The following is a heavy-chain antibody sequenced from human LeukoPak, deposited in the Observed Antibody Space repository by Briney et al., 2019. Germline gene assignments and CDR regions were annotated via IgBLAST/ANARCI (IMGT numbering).Heavy chain of an antibody. Sequence: ASVKVSCKASGYTFTSYGISWVRQAPGQGLEWMGWISAYNGNTNYAQKLQGRVTMTTDTSTSTAYMELSRLRSDDTAVYYCARDQFRGSYSDYWGQGTLVTVSS. CDR3: ARDQFRGSYSDY. CDR2: ISAYNGNT. J-gene: IGHJ4*02. CDR1: GYTFTSYG. D-gene: IGHD3-16*01. V-gene: IGHV1-18*01.